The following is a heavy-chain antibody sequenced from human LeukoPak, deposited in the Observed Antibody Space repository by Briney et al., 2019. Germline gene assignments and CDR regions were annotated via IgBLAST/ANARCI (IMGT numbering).Heavy chain of an antibody. CDR1: GGTFSSYA. CDR3: ARGRGYDFWSGYYTGAFDI. V-gene: IGHV1-69*13. CDR2: IIPIFGTA. J-gene: IGHJ3*02. D-gene: IGHD3-3*01. Sequence: ASVKVSCKASGGTFSSYAISWVRQATGQGLEWMGGIIPIFGTANYAQKFQGRVTITADESTSTAYMELSSLRSEDTAVYYCARGRGYDFWSGYYTGAFDIWGQGTMVTVSS.